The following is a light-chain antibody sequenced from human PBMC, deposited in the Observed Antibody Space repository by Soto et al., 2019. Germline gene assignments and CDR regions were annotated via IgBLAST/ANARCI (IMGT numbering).Light chain of an antibody. CDR2: GNS. V-gene: IGLV1-40*01. J-gene: IGLJ1*01. Sequence: QSVLTQPPSVSGAPGQRVTISCTGSSSNIGAGYGVHWYQQLPGTAPKLLIYGNSNRPSGVPDRFSGSKSGTPASLAITGLQAEDEADYYCQSYDSSLSGYVFGTGTKVTVL. CDR1: SSNIGAGYG. CDR3: QSYDSSLSGYV.